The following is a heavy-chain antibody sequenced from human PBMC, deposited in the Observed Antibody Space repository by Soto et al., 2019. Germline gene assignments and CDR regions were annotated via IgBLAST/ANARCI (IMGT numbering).Heavy chain of an antibody. Sequence: QVYLVESGGGVVQPGRSLRLSCAGSGFPFSAYPLHWVRQAPGKGLEWVAVISYDATTKYYADSVRGRFTISRDNSRDTLYLLMNSLRPEDTAVYFCARDPLVGAPDYFDYWGQGTLVTVSS. J-gene: IGHJ4*02. V-gene: IGHV3-30*04. CDR1: GFPFSAYP. CDR3: ARDPLVGAPDYFDY. CDR2: ISYDATTK. D-gene: IGHD1-26*01.